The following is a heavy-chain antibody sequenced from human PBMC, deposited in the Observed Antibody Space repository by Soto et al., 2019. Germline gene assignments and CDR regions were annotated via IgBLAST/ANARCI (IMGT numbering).Heavy chain of an antibody. J-gene: IGHJ5*02. Sequence: ASETLSLTCAVSGYSISSGYYWCWLRQPPGKGLEWSGSIYHGGSTYYNPSLNSGVTLSIDMTNNHVSLILNSVTAADTAVYYCARVGPWVPYYYDSSPYTFENWFDPWGQGTLVHVSS. CDR3: ARVGPWVPYYYDSSPYTFENWFDP. D-gene: IGHD3-22*01. V-gene: IGHV4-38-2*01. CDR2: IYHGGST. CDR1: GYSISSGYY.